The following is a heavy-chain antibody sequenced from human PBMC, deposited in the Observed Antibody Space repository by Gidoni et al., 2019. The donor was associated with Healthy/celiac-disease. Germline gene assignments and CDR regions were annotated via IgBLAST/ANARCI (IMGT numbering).Heavy chain of an antibody. V-gene: IGHV4-30-4*01. Sequence: QVQLQESGPGLVTPSPTLSLTCPGPGCSLSSGDYYWSWTRQLPGKGLEWIGYIYYSGSTYYNPSHKSRVTISVDKSKNQFSLKLSSVTAADTAVYYCARESIEARRGFDYWGQGTLVTVSA. CDR1: GCSLSSGDYY. D-gene: IGHD6-6*01. J-gene: IGHJ4*02. CDR2: IYYSGST. CDR3: ARESIEARRGFDY.